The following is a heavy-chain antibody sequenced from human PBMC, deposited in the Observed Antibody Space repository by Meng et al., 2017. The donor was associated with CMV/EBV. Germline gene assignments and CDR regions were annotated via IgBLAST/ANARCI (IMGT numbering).Heavy chain of an antibody. V-gene: IGHV3-30*03. CDR3: ARDVITLVFSGLDV. J-gene: IGHJ6*02. CDR2: ISHDGSNQ. D-gene: IGHD3-22*01. CDR1: GFTLSGYG. Sequence: GGSLRLSCVASGFTLSGYGMHWVRQAPGKGLEWVALISHDGSNQYYADSVRGRFSISRDNSKNTLYVNMNNLIPEDTATCYCARDVITLVFSGLDVWGQGSTVTVSS.